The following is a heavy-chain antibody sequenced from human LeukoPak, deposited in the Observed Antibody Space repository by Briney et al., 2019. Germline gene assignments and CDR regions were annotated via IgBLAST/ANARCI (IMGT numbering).Heavy chain of an antibody. D-gene: IGHD4-17*01. CDR1: GSTFSTSA. CDR2: ISGSGGST. J-gene: IGHJ4*02. CDR3: AKDYGPLSSY. Sequence: GGSLRPSLAASGSTFSTSAMSWVRQAPGKGLEWVSAISGSGGSTYYADSVKGRFTISRDNPKNTLYLQMNSLRAEDTAVYYCAKDYGPLSSYWGQGILVTVSS. V-gene: IGHV3-23*01.